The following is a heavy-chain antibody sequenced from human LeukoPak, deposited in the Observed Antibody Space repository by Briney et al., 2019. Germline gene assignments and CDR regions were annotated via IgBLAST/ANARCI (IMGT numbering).Heavy chain of an antibody. Sequence: SETLSLTCTVAGGSISSSTYYWGWIRQPPGKGLEWIGSIYYSGSTYYNPSLESRVTISVDTSKNQFSLKLSSVTAADTAVYYCARGDLWVDYWGQGTLVTVSS. V-gene: IGHV4-39*07. CDR2: IYYSGST. D-gene: IGHD7-27*01. CDR1: GGSISSSTYY. J-gene: IGHJ4*02. CDR3: ARGDLWVDY.